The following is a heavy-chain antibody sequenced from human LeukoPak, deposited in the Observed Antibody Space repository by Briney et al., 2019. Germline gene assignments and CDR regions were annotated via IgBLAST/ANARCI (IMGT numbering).Heavy chain of an antibody. CDR2: IYYSGST. CDR3: ARLGTEYSSSSDY. CDR1: AGSISSSSYY. Sequence: SETLSLTCTVSAGSISSSSYYWGWIRQPPGKGLEWIGSIYYSGSTYYNPSLKSRVTISVDTSKNQFSLKLSSVTAADTAVYYCARLGTEYSSSSDYWGQGTLVTVSS. J-gene: IGHJ4*02. V-gene: IGHV4-39*01. D-gene: IGHD6-6*01.